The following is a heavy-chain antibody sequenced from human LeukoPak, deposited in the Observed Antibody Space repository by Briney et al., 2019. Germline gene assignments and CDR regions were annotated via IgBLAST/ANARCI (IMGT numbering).Heavy chain of an antibody. D-gene: IGHD6-13*01. CDR2: ISGSGGST. Sequence: GGSLRLSCAASGFTFSSYAMSWVRQAPGKGLEWVSAISGSGGSTYYADSVKGRFTISRDNSKNTLYLQMNSLRAEDTAVYYCAKDRKPIAAAGLFDYWAQGTLVTVSS. CDR3: AKDRKPIAAAGLFDY. V-gene: IGHV3-23*01. J-gene: IGHJ4*02. CDR1: GFTFSSYA.